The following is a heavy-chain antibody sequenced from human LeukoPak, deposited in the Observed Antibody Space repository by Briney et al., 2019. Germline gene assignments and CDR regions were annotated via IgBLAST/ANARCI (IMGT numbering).Heavy chain of an antibody. V-gene: IGHV1-3*01. J-gene: IGHJ6*02. CDR2: INAVNGNT. Sequence: ASVTVSCKASGYTFTSYAMHWVRQAPGDRLEWMGWINAVNGNTKYSQKFHGRVTITRDTSASTAYMELSSLRSEDTAVYYCARSYDSSGYYSSDYYYGMDVWGQGTPVTVSS. D-gene: IGHD3-22*01. CDR1: GYTFTSYA. CDR3: ARSYDSSGYYSSDYYYGMDV.